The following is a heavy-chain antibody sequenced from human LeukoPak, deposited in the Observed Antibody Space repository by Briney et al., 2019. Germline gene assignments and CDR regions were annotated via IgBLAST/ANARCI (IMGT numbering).Heavy chain of an antibody. J-gene: IGHJ4*02. CDR1: GFTFSSYS. V-gene: IGHV3-21*01. CDR3: ARVEATAVFY. Sequence: PGGSLRLSCAASGFTFSSYSMNWVRQAPGKGLEWVSSISSSSSYIYYADSVKGRFTISRDNAKNSLYLQVNSLRADDTAVYYCARVEATAVFYWGQGTLVIVSS. CDR2: ISSSSSYI. D-gene: IGHD2-21*02.